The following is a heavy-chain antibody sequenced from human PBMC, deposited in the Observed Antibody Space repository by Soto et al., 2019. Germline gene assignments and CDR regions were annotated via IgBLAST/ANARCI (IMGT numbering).Heavy chain of an antibody. CDR3: AREHSSSWPYYYYGMDV. V-gene: IGHV3-30-3*01. J-gene: IGHJ6*02. Sequence: QVQLVESGGGVVQPGRSLRLSCAASGFTFSSYAMHWVRQAPGKGLEWVAVISYDGSNKYYADSVKGRFTISRDNSKNTLYLQMNSLRAEDTAVYYCAREHSSSWPYYYYGMDVWGQGTTVTVSS. CDR2: ISYDGSNK. CDR1: GFTFSSYA. D-gene: IGHD6-13*01.